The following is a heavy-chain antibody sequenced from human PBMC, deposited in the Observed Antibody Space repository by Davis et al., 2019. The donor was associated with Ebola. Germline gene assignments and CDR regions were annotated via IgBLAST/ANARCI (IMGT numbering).Heavy chain of an antibody. CDR2: IIPIFGTA. V-gene: IGHV1-69*13. J-gene: IGHJ1*01. Sequence: AASVKVSCKASGYTFTSYAISWVRQAPGQGREWMGGIIPIFGTANYAQKFQGRVTITADESTSTAYMELSSLRSEDTAVYYCARDRGYCGGDCYSSYFQHWGQGTLVTVSS. CDR3: ARDRGYCGGDCYSSYFQH. CDR1: GYTFTSYA. D-gene: IGHD2-21*02.